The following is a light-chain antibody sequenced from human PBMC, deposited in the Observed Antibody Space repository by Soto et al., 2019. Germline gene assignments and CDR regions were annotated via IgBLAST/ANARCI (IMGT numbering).Light chain of an antibody. CDR3: QQYGSSALWT. V-gene: IGKV3-20*01. CDR2: GTS. CDR1: QSVSNN. J-gene: IGKJ1*01. Sequence: EIVMTQSPATLSVSPGERATLSCRASQSVSNNLAWYQQKPGQAPRLLIYGTSSRATGIPDRFSGSGSGTDFTLTISRLEPEDFAVYYCQQYGSSALWTFGQGTKVDIK.